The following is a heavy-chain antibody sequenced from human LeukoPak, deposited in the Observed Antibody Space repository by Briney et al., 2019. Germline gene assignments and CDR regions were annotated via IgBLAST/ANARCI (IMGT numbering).Heavy chain of an antibody. CDR3: ARDLYGYSSGWFYYFDY. CDR1: GGSISSYY. V-gene: IGHV4-59*01. J-gene: IGHJ4*02. Sequence: SETLSLTCTVSGGSISSYYWSWIRQPPGKGLEWIGYIYYTGSTNYNPSLKSRVTISVDTSKNQFSLMLSSVTAADTAVYYCARDLYGYSSGWFYYFDYWGQGTLVTVSS. D-gene: IGHD6-19*01. CDR2: IYYTGST.